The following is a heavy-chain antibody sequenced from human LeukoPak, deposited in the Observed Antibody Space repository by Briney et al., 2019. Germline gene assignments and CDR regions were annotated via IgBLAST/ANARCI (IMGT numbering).Heavy chain of an antibody. CDR1: GGSFSGYY. D-gene: IGHD1-26*01. V-gene: IGHV4-59*01. J-gene: IGHJ4*02. Sequence: PSETLSLTCAVYGGSFSGYYWSWIRQPPGKGLEWIGYIYYSGSTNYNPSLKSRVTISVDTSKNQFSLKLSSVTAADTAVYYCARDVGATPGYFDYWGQGTLVTVSS. CDR2: IYYSGST. CDR3: ARDVGATPGYFDY.